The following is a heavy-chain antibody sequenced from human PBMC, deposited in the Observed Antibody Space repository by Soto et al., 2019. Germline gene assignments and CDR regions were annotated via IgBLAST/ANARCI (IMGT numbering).Heavy chain of an antibody. CDR3: TTAVHYDILTGYYSGEFDY. D-gene: IGHD3-9*01. V-gene: IGHV3-15*07. J-gene: IGHJ4*02. CDR2: IKSKTDGGTT. CDR1: GFTFSNAW. Sequence: GGSLRLSCAASGFTFSNAWMNWVRKATGKGLEWVGRIKSKTDGGTTDYAAPVKGRFTISRDDSKNTLYLQMNSLKTEDTAVYYCTTAVHYDILTGYYSGEFDYWGQGTLVTVSS.